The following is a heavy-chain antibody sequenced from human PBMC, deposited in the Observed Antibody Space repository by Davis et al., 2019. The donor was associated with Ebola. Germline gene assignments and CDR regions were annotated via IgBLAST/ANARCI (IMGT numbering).Heavy chain of an antibody. J-gene: IGHJ6*02. D-gene: IGHD5-12*01. V-gene: IGHV1-2*02. Sequence: ASVKVSCKASGYTFTGYYMHWVRQAPGQGLEWMGWINPNSGGTNYAQKFQGRVTMTRDTSISTAYMELSRLRSDDTAVYYCASSWPRWLRFHYYYGMDVWGQGTTVTVSS. CDR2: INPNSGGT. CDR3: ASSWPRWLRFHYYYGMDV. CDR1: GYTFTGYY.